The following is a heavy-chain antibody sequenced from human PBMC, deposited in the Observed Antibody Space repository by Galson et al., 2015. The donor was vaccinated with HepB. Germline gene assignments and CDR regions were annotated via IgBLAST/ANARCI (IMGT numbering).Heavy chain of an antibody. J-gene: IGHJ4*02. CDR2: TSNDGASR. CDR1: GLTLSRSV. CDR3: ARGGTTEKLDS. D-gene: IGHD1-1*01. Sequence: SLRLSCAASGLTLSRSVMYWVRQAPGKGLEWVALTSNDGASRYYADSVKGRFTISRDNPKNTLYLQMHSLRPADTAVYPCARGGTTEKLDSWGQGTLVTVSS. V-gene: IGHV3-30-3*01.